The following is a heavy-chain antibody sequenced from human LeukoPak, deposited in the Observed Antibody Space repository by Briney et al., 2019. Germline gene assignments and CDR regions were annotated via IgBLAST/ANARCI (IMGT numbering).Heavy chain of an antibody. D-gene: IGHD6-13*01. Sequence: PSGTLSLTCAVSGGFITDNTWWTWVRQPPGKGLEWIGEIYHSGSTNYDPSLKSRVTMSLNESKNQFSLQVTSVTAADTAVYYCARVGSSWSKYYFDYWGQGTLVTVSS. J-gene: IGHJ4*02. CDR1: GGFITDNTW. V-gene: IGHV4-4*02. CDR2: IYHSGST. CDR3: ARVGSSWSKYYFDY.